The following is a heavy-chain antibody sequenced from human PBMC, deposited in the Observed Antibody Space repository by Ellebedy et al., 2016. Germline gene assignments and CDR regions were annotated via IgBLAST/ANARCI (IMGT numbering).Heavy chain of an antibody. V-gene: IGHV3-48*01. D-gene: IGHD2-8*02. CDR2: ISSSSSTI. CDR3: ATTKGEYWPY. Sequence: GESLKISCAASGFPFSSYSMKWVRQAPGKGLEWVSYISSSSSTILYADSVKGRFTISRDNAKNSLYLQMKSLRVEDTAVYYCATTKGEYWPYWGQGTLVTVSS. J-gene: IGHJ4*02. CDR1: GFPFSSYS.